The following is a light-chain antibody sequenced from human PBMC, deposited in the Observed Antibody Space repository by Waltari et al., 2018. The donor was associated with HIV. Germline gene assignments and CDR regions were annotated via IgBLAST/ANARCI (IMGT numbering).Light chain of an antibody. CDR1: QSVNSK. Sequence: EIVLIQSPGTLSVSPGKRATLSCRASQSVNSKLAWYQQKPGQAPSLLIFDVSTRATGIPARFTGSGSGTEFTLTISGLQSEDFAVYYCQQYYKWPLTFGQGTRLEIK. CDR2: DVS. V-gene: IGKV3D-15*01. J-gene: IGKJ5*01. CDR3: QQYYKWPLT.